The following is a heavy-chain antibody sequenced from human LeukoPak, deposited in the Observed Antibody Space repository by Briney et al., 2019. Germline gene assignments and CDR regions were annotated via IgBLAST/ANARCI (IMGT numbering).Heavy chain of an antibody. Sequence: SETLSLTCAVYNGSFSGHYWTWIRQPPGEGLEWIGEINQSVTMNYNPSLRSRVNMSLDRTNNQFSLKLTSVTAADTAVYYRAKGGTEYSSTWPYDYSGQGTPVTVSS. CDR2: INQSVTM. V-gene: IGHV4-34*01. D-gene: IGHD6-13*01. CDR3: AKGGTEYSSTWPYDY. CDR1: NGSFSGHY. J-gene: IGHJ4*02.